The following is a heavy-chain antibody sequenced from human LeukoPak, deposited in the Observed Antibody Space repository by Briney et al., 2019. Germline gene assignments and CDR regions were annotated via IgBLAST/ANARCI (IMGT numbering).Heavy chain of an antibody. J-gene: IGHJ3*02. CDR3: TTGGNVIVAGTRAFDI. D-gene: IGHD6-19*01. V-gene: IGHV3-15*07. CDR1: GFTFSSYG. CDR2: IKSTLDGGTT. Sequence: GGSLRLSCAASGFTFSSYGMHWVRQVPGKGLEWVGRIKSTLDGGTTDLAAPVKDRFTVSRDDSKETLYLQMNSLKTEDTAIYYCTTGGNVIVAGTRAFDIWGQGTMVTVSS.